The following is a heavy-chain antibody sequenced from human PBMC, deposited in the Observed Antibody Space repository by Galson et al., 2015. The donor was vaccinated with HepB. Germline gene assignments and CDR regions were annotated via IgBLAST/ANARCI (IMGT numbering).Heavy chain of an antibody. Sequence: LRLSCAASGFTVSSNYMSWVRQAPGKGLEWVSVIYSGDSTYYADSVKGRFTISRHNSKNTLYLQMNSLRAEDTAVYYCAREGDYYDSSGYYHGYFDYWGQGTLVTVSS. V-gene: IGHV3-53*04. D-gene: IGHD3-22*01. CDR2: IYSGDST. CDR3: AREGDYYDSSGYYHGYFDY. CDR1: GFTVSSNY. J-gene: IGHJ4*02.